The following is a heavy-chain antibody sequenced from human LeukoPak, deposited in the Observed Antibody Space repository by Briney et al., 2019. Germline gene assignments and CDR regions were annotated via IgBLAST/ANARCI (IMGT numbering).Heavy chain of an antibody. J-gene: IGHJ1*01. D-gene: IGHD2-2*01. CDR2: MNPNSGNT. V-gene: IGHV1-8*02. Sequence: GASVKVSCKASGGTFSSYAISWVRQAPGQGLEWMGWMNPNSGNTGYAQKFQGRVTITRNTSISTAYMELSSLRSEDTAVYYCARGRGVPANPWDFQLWGQGTLVTVSS. CDR1: GGTFSSYA. CDR3: ARGRGVPANPWDFQL.